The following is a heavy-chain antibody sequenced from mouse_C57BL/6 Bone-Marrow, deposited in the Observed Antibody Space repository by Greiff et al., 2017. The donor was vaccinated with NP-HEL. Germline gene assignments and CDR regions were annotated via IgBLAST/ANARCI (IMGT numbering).Heavy chain of an antibody. CDR3: ARDRGGTTYYAMDY. Sequence: EVQLVESGGGLVKPGGSLKLSCAASGFTFSSYAMSWVRQTPEKRLEWVATISDGGSYTYYPDNVKGRFTISRDNAKNNLYLQMSHLKSEDTAMYYCARDRGGTTYYAMDYWGQGTSVTVSS. J-gene: IGHJ4*01. CDR2: ISDGGSYT. V-gene: IGHV5-4*01. D-gene: IGHD4-1*01. CDR1: GFTFSSYA.